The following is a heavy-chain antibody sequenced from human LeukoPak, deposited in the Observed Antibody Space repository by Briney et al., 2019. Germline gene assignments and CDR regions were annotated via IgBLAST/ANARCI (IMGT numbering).Heavy chain of an antibody. CDR2: INHSGST. CDR3: ARVWGSGWYPTASYYFDY. J-gene: IGHJ4*02. CDR1: GGSFSGYY. Sequence: PSETLSLTCAVYGGSFSGYYWSWIRQPPGKGLEWIGEINHSGSTNYNPSLKSRVTISVDTSKNQFSLKLSSVTAADTAVYYCARVWGSGWYPTASYYFDYWGQGTLVTVSS. V-gene: IGHV4-34*01. D-gene: IGHD6-19*01.